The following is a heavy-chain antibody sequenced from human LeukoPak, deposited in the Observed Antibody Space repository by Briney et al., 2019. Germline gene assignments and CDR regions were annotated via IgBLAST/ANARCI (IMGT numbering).Heavy chain of an antibody. Sequence: ASVKVSCKASGYTFTSYGISWVRQAPGQGLEWMGWISTYNGNTNYAQKLQGRVTMTTDTSTSTAYMELRSLRSDDTAVYYCARDPHEFSSGWSHFHYWGQGTLVTVSS. CDR2: ISTYNGNT. J-gene: IGHJ4*02. CDR1: GYTFTSYG. CDR3: ARDPHEFSSGWSHFHY. D-gene: IGHD6-19*01. V-gene: IGHV1-18*01.